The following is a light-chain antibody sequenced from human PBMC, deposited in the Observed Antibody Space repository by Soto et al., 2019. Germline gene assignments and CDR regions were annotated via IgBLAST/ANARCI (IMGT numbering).Light chain of an antibody. J-gene: IGKJ1*01. CDR1: QSVSSTY. CDR2: GAS. V-gene: IGKV3-15*01. CDR3: QHRNKWPWT. Sequence: EIVMTQSPATLSVSPGERATLSCRASQSVSSTYLIWYQQKPGQAPRLLIYGASTRATGIPARFSGSGSGTEFTLTISSLEPEDFAVYYCQHRNKWPWTFGQGTKVDIK.